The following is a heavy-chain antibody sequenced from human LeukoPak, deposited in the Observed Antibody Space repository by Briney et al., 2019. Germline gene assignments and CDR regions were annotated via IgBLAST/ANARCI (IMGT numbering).Heavy chain of an antibody. CDR2: INPNSGGA. V-gene: IGHV1-2*02. D-gene: IGHD3-3*01. CDR1: GFAFTEYY. J-gene: IGHJ4*02. Sequence: ASVKVYCKASGFAFTEYYMHWVRQATGQGLEWMGWINPNSGGAHYAPKFQGRVTMTTDTSITTAYMELSRLKFDDTAVYYCARNDGVVWGQGTLVTVSS. CDR3: ARNDGVV.